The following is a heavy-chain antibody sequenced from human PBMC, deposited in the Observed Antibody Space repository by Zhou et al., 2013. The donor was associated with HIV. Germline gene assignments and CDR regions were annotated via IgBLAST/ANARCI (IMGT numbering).Heavy chain of an antibody. D-gene: IGHD2-2*01. V-gene: IGHV1-18*01. CDR2: ISTYNGNT. J-gene: IGHJ4*02. CDR3: ARLGPPCSTSTCYYHFDY. CDR1: GFTFSSYA. Sequence: VQLLQSGAEVKKPGASVKVSCKASGFTFSSYAISWVRQAPGQGLEWMGWISTYNGNTNYAQKFQGRVTMTTDTSTTTAYMELRSLRSDDTALYYCARLGPPCSTSTCYYHFDYWGQGTVVTVSS.